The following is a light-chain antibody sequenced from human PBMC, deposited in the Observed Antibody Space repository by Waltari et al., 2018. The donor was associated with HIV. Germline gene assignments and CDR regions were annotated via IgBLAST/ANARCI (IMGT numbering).Light chain of an antibody. CDR1: NSNIGAGYD. CDR3: QSYDNSLSNVV. Sequence: QSVLPQPPSVSGAPGQRVTISCPGSNSNIGAGYDDPWYQQLPGSAPKLLMFDNRKRPSGVPDRFSGSKSGTSASLVITGLQAADEAVYYCQSYDNSLSNVVFGGGTKLIVL. CDR2: DNR. J-gene: IGLJ2*01. V-gene: IGLV1-40*01.